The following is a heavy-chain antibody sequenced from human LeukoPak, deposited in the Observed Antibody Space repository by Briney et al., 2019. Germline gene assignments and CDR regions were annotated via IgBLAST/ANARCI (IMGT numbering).Heavy chain of an antibody. V-gene: IGHV4-31*03. CDR1: GGSISSGGYY. CDR3: ARTLRSNDYNDYARLQYYFDY. J-gene: IGHJ4*02. Sequence: PSETLSLTCTVSGGSISSGGYYWSWIRQHPGKGLEWIGYIYYSGSTYYNPSLESRVNMSLDTSKNQFSLKLSSVTAADTAVYYCARTLRSNDYNDYARLQYYFDYWGQGTLVTVSS. CDR2: IYYSGST. D-gene: IGHD4-11*01.